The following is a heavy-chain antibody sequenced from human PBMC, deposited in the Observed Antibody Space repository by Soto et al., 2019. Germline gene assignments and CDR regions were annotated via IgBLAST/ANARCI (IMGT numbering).Heavy chain of an antibody. CDR2: ISYDGSNK. D-gene: IGHD2-15*01. CDR3: ARGYCSGGSCYFLDY. J-gene: IGHJ4*02. V-gene: IGHV3-30-3*01. CDR1: GFTFRSFA. Sequence: PWGSLRLSCAASGFTFRSFAIHFFRHAAFKWLEWVTIISYDGSNKYYADSVKGRFTISRDNSKNTLYLQMNSLRAEDTAVYFCARGYCSGGSCYFLDYWGQGTLVTVSS.